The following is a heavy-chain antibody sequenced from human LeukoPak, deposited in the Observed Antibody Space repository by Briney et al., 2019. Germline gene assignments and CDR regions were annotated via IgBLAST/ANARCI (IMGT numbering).Heavy chain of an antibody. CDR1: GGSISSYY. J-gene: IGHJ4*02. CDR2: IYYSGST. CDR3: TRVTGYMIEDYFDY. D-gene: IGHD3-22*01. Sequence: SETLSLTCTVSGGSISSYYWSWIRQPPGKGLEWIGYIYYSGSTNYKPSLKSRVTISVETSKNQFSLKLRSVTAADTAVYYCTRVTGYMIEDYFDYWGQGTLVTVSS. V-gene: IGHV4-59*01.